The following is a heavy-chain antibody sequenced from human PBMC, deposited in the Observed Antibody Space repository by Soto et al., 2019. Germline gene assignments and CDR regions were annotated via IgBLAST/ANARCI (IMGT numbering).Heavy chain of an antibody. CDR3: ARSLTTYYDCWTGHPTFMEV. Sequence: QVQLQESGPGLVEPSETLSLTCTVSGGSISSYYWTWIRQPPGKGLEWIAYLYYSGSTNYNPYLESRASISVDTSTKQFSLRLRSVTAADTAVYYCARSLTTYYDCWTGHPTFMEVWGSGNAVTVSS. J-gene: IGHJ6*03. CDR2: LYYSGST. D-gene: IGHD3-3*01. CDR1: GGSISSYY. V-gene: IGHV4-59*01.